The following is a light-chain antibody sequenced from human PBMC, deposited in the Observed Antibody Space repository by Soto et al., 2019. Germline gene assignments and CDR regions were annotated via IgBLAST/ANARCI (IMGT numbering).Light chain of an antibody. V-gene: IGKV2-30*01. CDR2: QVS. Sequence: DVVMTQSPLSLPVTLGQPASISCRSGRTLVYRDGNIYVNWFQQRPGQSPRRLIYQVSNRDSGGPDRFGGSGAGTDFTLKISRVEAEDVGVYYCLQGTHWPITFGQGTRLEIK. J-gene: IGKJ5*01. CDR3: LQGTHWPIT. CDR1: RTLVYRDGNIY.